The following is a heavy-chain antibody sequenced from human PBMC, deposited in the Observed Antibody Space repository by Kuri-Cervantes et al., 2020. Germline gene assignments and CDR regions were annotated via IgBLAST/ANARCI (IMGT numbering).Heavy chain of an antibody. Sequence: GESLKISCAGSGFTFSSYAMHWVRQAPGKGLEWVAVISYDGSNKYYADSVKGRFTISRDNSKNTLYLQMNSLRAEDTAVYYCARTRGWRENGMDVWGQGTTVTVSS. J-gene: IGHJ6*02. CDR1: GFTFSSYA. V-gene: IGHV3-30-3*01. CDR3: ARTRGWRENGMDV. CDR2: ISYDGSNK. D-gene: IGHD1-26*01.